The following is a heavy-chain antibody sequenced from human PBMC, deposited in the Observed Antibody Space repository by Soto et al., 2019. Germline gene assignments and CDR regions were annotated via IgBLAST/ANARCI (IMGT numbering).Heavy chain of an antibody. CDR2: INSNGSTT. CDR3: ARDLTGSGTY. Sequence: GGSLRLSCAASGLTFSSYGMRWVRQAPGKGLGWVSRINSNGSTTSYADSVKGRFTISRDNAKNTLDLQMNSLRVEDTAVYYCARDLTGSGTYWGQGTLVTVSS. CDR1: GLTFSSYG. D-gene: IGHD2-15*01. V-gene: IGHV3-74*01. J-gene: IGHJ4*02.